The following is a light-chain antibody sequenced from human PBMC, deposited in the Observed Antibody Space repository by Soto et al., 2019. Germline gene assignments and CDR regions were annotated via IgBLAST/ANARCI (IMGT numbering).Light chain of an antibody. CDR2: DAS. V-gene: IGKV3-11*01. CDR3: QRSPT. Sequence: EIVLTQSPATLSLSPGERATLSCRASQSVSSYLAWYQQKPGQAPRLLIYDASNSATGIPARFSGSGSETDFTLTISSLEPEDFAVYYCQRSPTFGKGTKVEIK. CDR1: QSVSSY. J-gene: IGKJ1*01.